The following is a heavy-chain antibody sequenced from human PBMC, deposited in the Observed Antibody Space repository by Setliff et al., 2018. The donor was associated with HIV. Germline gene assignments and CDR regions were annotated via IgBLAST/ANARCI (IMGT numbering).Heavy chain of an antibody. CDR3: AREGVREPPSNTLYYGMDV. Sequence: ASVKVSCKSSGYTFSQYGIGWVRQAPGQGLEWMGWISTYNGQRNYAQKVQGRVTFTTDTSTSTAYMELRSLRSDDTAVYYCAREGVREPPSNTLYYGMDVWGQGTTVTVS. CDR2: ISTYNGQR. D-gene: IGHD3-10*01. CDR1: GYTFSQYG. V-gene: IGHV1-18*01. J-gene: IGHJ6*02.